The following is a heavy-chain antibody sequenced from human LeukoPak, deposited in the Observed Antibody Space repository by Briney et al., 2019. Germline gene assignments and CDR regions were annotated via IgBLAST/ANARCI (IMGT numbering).Heavy chain of an antibody. Sequence: SETLSLTCAVYGGSFSGYYRSWIRQPPGKGLEWIGEINHSGSTNYNPSLKSRVTISVDTSKNQFSLKLSSVTAADTAVYYCARVGTAMAFDYWGQGTLVTVSS. CDR2: INHSGST. CDR1: GGSFSGYY. CDR3: ARVGTAMAFDY. V-gene: IGHV4-34*01. J-gene: IGHJ4*02. D-gene: IGHD5-18*01.